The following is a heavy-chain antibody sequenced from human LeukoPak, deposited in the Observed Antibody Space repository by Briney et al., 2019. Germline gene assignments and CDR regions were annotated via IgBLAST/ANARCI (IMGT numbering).Heavy chain of an antibody. V-gene: IGHV3-30*04. CDR1: GFTFSSYA. CDR2: ISYDGSNK. J-gene: IGHJ4*02. D-gene: IGHD1-26*01. CDR3: ARAIVGATADFDY. Sequence: PGRSLRLSCAASGFTFSSYAMHRVRQAPGKGLEWVAVISYDGSNKYYADSVKGRFTISRDNSKNTLYLQMNSLRAEDTAVYYCARAIVGATADFDYWGQGTLVTVSS.